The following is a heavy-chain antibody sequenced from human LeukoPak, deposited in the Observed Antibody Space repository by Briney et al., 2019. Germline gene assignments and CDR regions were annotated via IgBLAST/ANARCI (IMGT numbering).Heavy chain of an antibody. D-gene: IGHD2-2*01. J-gene: IGHJ6*04. Sequence: GGSLRLSCAASGFTFSSYEMNWVRQAPGKGLEWVSYISSSGSTIYYADPVKGRFTISRDNAKNSLYLQMNSLRAEDTAVYYCARDRYVVVPAAMGPLNYYYYGMDVWGKGTTATVSS. CDR3: ARDRYVVVPAAMGPLNYYYYGMDV. V-gene: IGHV3-48*03. CDR2: ISSSGSTI. CDR1: GFTFSSYE.